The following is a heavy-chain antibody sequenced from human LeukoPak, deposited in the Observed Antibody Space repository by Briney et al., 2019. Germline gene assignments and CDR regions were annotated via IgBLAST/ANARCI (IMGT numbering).Heavy chain of an antibody. D-gene: IGHD3-9*01. CDR2: INPNSGGT. J-gene: IGHJ4*02. V-gene: IGHV1-2*02. CDR1: GYTFTGYY. CDR3: ARGGLDILIRLVLYYFDY. Sequence: ASVKVSCKASGYTFTGYYMHWVRQAAGQGLEWMGWINPNSGGTNYAQKFQGRVTMTRDTSISTAYMELSRLRSDDTAVYYCARGGLDILIRLVLYYFDYWGQGTLVTVSS.